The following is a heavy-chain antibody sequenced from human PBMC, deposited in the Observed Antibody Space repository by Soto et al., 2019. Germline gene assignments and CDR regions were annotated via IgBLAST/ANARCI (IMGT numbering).Heavy chain of an antibody. CDR3: ARALWGPAGHINWFDP. CDR2: MNPNSGNT. V-gene: IGHV1-8*01. D-gene: IGHD2-2*01. Sequence: ASVKVSCKASGYTFTSYNINWVRQDTGQGLEWMGWMNPNSGNTGYAQKFQGRVTMTRNTSISTAYMELSSLRSEDTAVYYCARALWGPAGHINWFDPWGQGTLVTVSS. CDR1: GYTFTSYN. J-gene: IGHJ5*02.